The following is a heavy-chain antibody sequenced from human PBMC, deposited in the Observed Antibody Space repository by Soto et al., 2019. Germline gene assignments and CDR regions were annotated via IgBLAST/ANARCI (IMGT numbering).Heavy chain of an antibody. Sequence: QVQLQESGPGLVKPSQTLSLTCTVSGGSISSGGYYWSGIRQHPGKGLEWIGYIYYSGSTYYNPSLKSRVTISVDTSKNQFSLKLSSVTAADTAVYYCARRIVVVPAAMGFSYYYYYGMDVWGQGTTVTVSS. CDR3: ARRIVVVPAAMGFSYYYYYGMDV. CDR1: GGSISSGGYY. D-gene: IGHD2-2*01. J-gene: IGHJ6*02. CDR2: IYYSGST. V-gene: IGHV4-31*03.